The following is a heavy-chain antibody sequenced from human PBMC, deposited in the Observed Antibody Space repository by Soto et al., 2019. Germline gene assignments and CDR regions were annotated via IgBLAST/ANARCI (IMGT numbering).Heavy chain of an antibody. V-gene: IGHV3-74*01. CDR2: INSDGSIT. CDR3: AKDPPWTVGPLAMDV. Sequence: EVQLVESGGGLVQPGGSLRLSCAASGFTFSSYWMHWVRQVPEKGLVWVSRINSDGSITNYADAVKGRFTISRDNVKNTLYLQMNSLRAEDTAVYYCAKDPPWTVGPLAMDVWGQGTTVTVSS. CDR1: GFTFSSYW. J-gene: IGHJ6*02. D-gene: IGHD1-26*01.